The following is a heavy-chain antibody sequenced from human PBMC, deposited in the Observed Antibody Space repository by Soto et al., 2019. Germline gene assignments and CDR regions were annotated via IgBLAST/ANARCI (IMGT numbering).Heavy chain of an antibody. V-gene: IGHV2-70*01. J-gene: IGHJ5*02. Sequence: SGPTLVNPTQTLTLTCTFSGFSLSTSGMCVSWIRQPPGKALEWLALIDWDDDKYYSTSLKTRLTISKDTSKNQVVLTMTNMDPVDTATYYCARIIWGTYSRGWFDPWGQGTLVTVSS. CDR1: GFSLSTSGMC. CDR3: ARIIWGTYSRGWFDP. D-gene: IGHD4-4*01. CDR2: IDWDDDK.